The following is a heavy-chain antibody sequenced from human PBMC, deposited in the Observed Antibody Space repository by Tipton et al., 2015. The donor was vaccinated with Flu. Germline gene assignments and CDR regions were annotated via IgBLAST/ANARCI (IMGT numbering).Heavy chain of an antibody. Sequence: QLVQSGAEVKKPGASVKVSCKASGYTFTDFYIHWVRQAPGQGLEWMGWINPNDGVTNYAQRFQGRVTMTGDTSSSTGYMDLRRLRSNDTAVYYCARLITSVTSSEYGMDVWGPGTTVTVSS. J-gene: IGHJ6*02. CDR2: INPNDGVT. CDR1: GYTFTDFY. CDR3: ARLITSVTSSEYGMDV. V-gene: IGHV1-2*02. D-gene: IGHD4-17*01.